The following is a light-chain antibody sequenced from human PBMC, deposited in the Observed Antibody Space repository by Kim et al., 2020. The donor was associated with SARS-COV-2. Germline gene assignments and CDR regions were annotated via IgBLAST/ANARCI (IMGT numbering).Light chain of an antibody. Sequence: QSVLTQPPSASGTPGQRVTISCSGTRSNVGSNTVSWYQQLPGAAPKLLIYNNDRRPSGVPDRFSGSKSGTSASLAISGLQSEDEADFYCASWDDSLNGILFGGGTKVTVL. V-gene: IGLV1-44*01. CDR1: RSNVGSNT. CDR2: NND. CDR3: ASWDDSLNGIL. J-gene: IGLJ3*02.